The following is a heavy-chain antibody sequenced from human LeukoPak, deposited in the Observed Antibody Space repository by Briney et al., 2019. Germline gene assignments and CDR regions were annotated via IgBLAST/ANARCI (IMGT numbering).Heavy chain of an antibody. J-gene: IGHJ5*02. CDR1: GGSFSGYY. CDR3: ARLLRYFDSYIIRRNWFDP. CDR2: INHSGST. V-gene: IGHV4-34*01. Sequence: SETLSLTYAVYGGSFSGYYWSWIRQPPGKGLEWIGEINHSGSTNYNPSLKSRVTISVDTSKNQFSLKLSSVTAADTAVYYCARLLRYFDSYIIRRNWFDPWGQGTLVTVSS. D-gene: IGHD3-9*01.